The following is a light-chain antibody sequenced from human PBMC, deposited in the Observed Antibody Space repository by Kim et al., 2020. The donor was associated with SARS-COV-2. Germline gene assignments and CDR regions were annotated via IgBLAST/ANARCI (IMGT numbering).Light chain of an antibody. Sequence: ENVLTQSPGTLSFSPGERATLSCRASQSVSSNFLAWYQQKAGQAPRLVIYSASSRASGIPDRFSGSGSGTDFTLTISTLEPEDFAVYYCQQYATSPETFGQGTKVEIK. CDR3: QQYATSPET. J-gene: IGKJ1*01. CDR1: QSVSSNF. V-gene: IGKV3-20*01. CDR2: SAS.